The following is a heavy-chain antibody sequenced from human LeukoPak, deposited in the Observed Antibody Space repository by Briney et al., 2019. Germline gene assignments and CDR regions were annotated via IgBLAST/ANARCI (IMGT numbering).Heavy chain of an antibody. Sequence: SETLSLTCTVSGGSINRNTYYWGWIRHPPGRGLEWIGGIYNSGTTFYNPSLKSRVTISVDTSKNQFSLKLSSVTAADTAVYYCARGMAVAGTAWGQGTLVTVSS. CDR3: ARGMAVAGTA. J-gene: IGHJ5*02. CDR2: IYNSGTT. D-gene: IGHD6-19*01. V-gene: IGHV4-39*07. CDR1: GGSINRNTYY.